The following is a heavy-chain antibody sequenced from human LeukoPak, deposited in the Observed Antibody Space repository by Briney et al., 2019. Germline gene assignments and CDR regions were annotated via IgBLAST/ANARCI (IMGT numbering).Heavy chain of an antibody. CDR3: ARKTRMTIFGVVTRWFDP. V-gene: IGHV3-23*01. Sequence: GGSLRLSCAASGFTFSSYAMSWVRQAPGKGLEWVSGISGSGTSTHYADSVKGRFTISRDNDKNSLYLQMNSLRAEDTAVYYCARKTRMTIFGVVTRWFDPWGQGTLVTVSS. D-gene: IGHD3-3*01. CDR2: ISGSGTST. CDR1: GFTFSSYA. J-gene: IGHJ5*02.